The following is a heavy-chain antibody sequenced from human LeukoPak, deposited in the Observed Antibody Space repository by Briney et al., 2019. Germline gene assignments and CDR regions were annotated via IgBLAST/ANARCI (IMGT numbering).Heavy chain of an antibody. Sequence: SETPSLTCTVSGGSISSYYWSWIRQPPGKGLEWIGYIYTSGSTNYNPSLKSRVTISVDTSKNQFSLKLSSVTAADTAVYYCARRSYDDAFDIWGQGTMVTVSS. CDR2: IYTSGST. J-gene: IGHJ3*02. CDR1: GGSISSYY. V-gene: IGHV4-4*09. CDR3: ARRSYDDAFDI. D-gene: IGHD1-1*01.